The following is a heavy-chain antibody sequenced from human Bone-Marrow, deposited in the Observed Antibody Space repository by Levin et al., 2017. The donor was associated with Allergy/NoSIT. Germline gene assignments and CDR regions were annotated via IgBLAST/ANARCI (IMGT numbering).Heavy chain of an antibody. D-gene: IGHD6-13*01. V-gene: IGHV1-69*01. CDR3: ARALYSTMARHFDS. J-gene: IGHJ4*02. Sequence: KISCKASGGTFSSNTINWVRQAPGQGLEWMGGIVPIFGTSNYAQKFQGRVTITADESTSTAYMELSSLTSEDTAVYYCARALYSTMARHFDSWGQGTLVTVSS. CDR2: IVPIFGTS. CDR1: GGTFSSNT.